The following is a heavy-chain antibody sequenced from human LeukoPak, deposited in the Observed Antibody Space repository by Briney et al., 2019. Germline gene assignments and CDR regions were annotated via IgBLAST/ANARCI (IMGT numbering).Heavy chain of an antibody. D-gene: IGHD5-24*01. J-gene: IGHJ4*02. CDR3: ARSEDGYVDY. CDR1: GFTFSSYS. Sequence: GGSLRLSCAASGFTFSSYSMNWVRQAPGKGLEWVSSISSSSSYIHYADSVKGRFTISRDNAKNSLYLQMNSLRAEDTAVYYCARSEDGYVDYWGQGTLVTVSS. V-gene: IGHV3-21*01. CDR2: ISSSSSYI.